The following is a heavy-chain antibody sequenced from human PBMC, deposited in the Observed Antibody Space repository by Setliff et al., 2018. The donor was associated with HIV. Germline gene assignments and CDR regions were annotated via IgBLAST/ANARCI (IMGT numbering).Heavy chain of an antibody. CDR2: VNHDGGT. CDR1: GDSFSGSY. V-gene: IGHV4-34*01. J-gene: IGHJ3*02. D-gene: IGHD7-27*01. Sequence: SETLSLTCAVYGDSFSGSYWSWIRQSPGTGLEWIGEVNHDGGTNYNPSLKSRVVVSVDRSKNQFSLKLISVTAADTAVYYCTRKKTGQFGAFNMWGRGTLVTVSS. CDR3: TRKKTGQFGAFNM.